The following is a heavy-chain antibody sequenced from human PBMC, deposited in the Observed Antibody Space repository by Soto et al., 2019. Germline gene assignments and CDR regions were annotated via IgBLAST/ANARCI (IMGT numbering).Heavy chain of an antibody. CDR3: ARGTSIARDNWFDP. CDR2: IYYSGST. Sequence: QVQLQESGPGLVKPSETLSLTCTVSGGSISSYYWSWIRQPPGKGLEWIGYIYYSGSTNYNPSLKSRVTISVDTSKNQFSLKLSSVTAADTAVYYCARGTSIARDNWFDPWGQGTLVTVSS. J-gene: IGHJ5*02. D-gene: IGHD6-6*01. CDR1: GGSISSYY. V-gene: IGHV4-59*01.